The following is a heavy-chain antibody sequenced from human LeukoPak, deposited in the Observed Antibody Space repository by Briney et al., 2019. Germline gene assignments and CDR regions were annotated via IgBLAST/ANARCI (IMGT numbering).Heavy chain of an antibody. J-gene: IGHJ4*02. V-gene: IGHV3-21*01. D-gene: IGHD1-26*01. CDR2: ISSSSRYI. Sequence: GGSLRLSCAASGFTFSSYEMNWVRQAPGKGLEWVSSISSSSRYIYYADSVKGRFTISRDNAKNSLYLQMNSLRAEDTAVYYCARDRIVGATKAQDVYWGQGTLVTVSS. CDR3: ARDRIVGATKAQDVY. CDR1: GFTFSSYE.